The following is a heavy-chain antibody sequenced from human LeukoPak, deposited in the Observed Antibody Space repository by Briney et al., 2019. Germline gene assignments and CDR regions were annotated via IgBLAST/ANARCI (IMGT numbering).Heavy chain of an antibody. CDR1: GFTFSSYG. CDR2: IRYDESDK. CDR3: VKDLTTVTTQGDY. Sequence: GGSLRLSCAASGFTFSSYGMHWGRQAPGKGLEWVAFIRYDESDKYYADSVKGRFTTSRDNSKNTLYLQMNSLRADDTALYYCVKDLTTVTTQGDYWGQGTLVTVSS. V-gene: IGHV3-30*02. J-gene: IGHJ4*02. D-gene: IGHD4-17*01.